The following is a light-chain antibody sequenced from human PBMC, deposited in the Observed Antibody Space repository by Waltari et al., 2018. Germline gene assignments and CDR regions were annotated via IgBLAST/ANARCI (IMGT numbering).Light chain of an antibody. Sequence: QTVVTQEPSLSVSPGGTVTLTCALSSGSVSSTSYPTWYQQTPGQPPRTPVYIGISRSSGVPDRFSGSILGNTAALTITGAQADDESDYYCSMYMGSGVWVFGGGTKLTVL. CDR1: SGSVSSTSY. CDR3: SMYMGSGVWV. J-gene: IGLJ3*02. CDR2: IGI. V-gene: IGLV8-61*01.